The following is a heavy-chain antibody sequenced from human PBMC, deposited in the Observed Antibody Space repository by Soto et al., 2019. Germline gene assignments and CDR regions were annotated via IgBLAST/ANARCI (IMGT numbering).Heavy chain of an antibody. J-gene: IGHJ3*02. D-gene: IGHD2-2*01. V-gene: IGHV1-69*06. CDR3: ASVREYQVPLSAFDI. CDR2: IIPIFGTA. Sequence: VASVKVSCKASGGTFSSYAISWVRQAPGQGLEWMGGIIPIFGTANYAQKFQGRVTITADKSISTAYLQWSSLKASDTAMYYCASVREYQVPLSAFDIWGQGTMVTVSS. CDR1: GGTFSSYA.